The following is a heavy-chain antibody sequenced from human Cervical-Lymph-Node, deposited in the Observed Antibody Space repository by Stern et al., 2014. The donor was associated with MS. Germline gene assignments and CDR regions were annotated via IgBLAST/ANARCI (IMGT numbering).Heavy chain of an antibody. D-gene: IGHD3-16*01. J-gene: IGHJ4*02. V-gene: IGHV7-4-1*02. CDR2: INTKNGNP. CDR3: ARGSDGAAMPY. Sequence: QVQLVQSGSELKKPGASVNVSCTAAGYILTAYAMNWVRQAPGQGLEWMGWINTKNGNPTYAHGFTVRFVFSLDTSVSKAFLQINSLKAEDTAVYYCARGSDGAAMPYWGQGSLVTVSS. CDR1: GYILTAYA.